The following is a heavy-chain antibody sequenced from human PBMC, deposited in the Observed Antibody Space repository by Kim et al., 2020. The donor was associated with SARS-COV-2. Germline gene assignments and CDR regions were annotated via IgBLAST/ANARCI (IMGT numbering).Heavy chain of an antibody. CDR1: GGSISSGGYY. V-gene: IGHV4-31*01. Sequence: SETLSLTCTVSGGSISSGGYYWSWIRQHPGKGLEWIGYIYYSGSTYYNPSLKSQVTISVDTSKNQFSLKLSSVTAADMAVYYCARDRGITIFGVVIVDAFDIWGQGTMVTVSS. J-gene: IGHJ3*02. D-gene: IGHD3-3*01. CDR3: ARDRGITIFGVVIVDAFDI. CDR2: IYYSGST.